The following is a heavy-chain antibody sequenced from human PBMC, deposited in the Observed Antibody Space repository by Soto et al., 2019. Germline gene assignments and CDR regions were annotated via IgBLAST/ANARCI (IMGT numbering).Heavy chain of an antibody. V-gene: IGHV4-59*08. CDR1: SGPSSSHN. Sequence: QVQLQQSGPGLVKPSETLSLTCTVSSGPSSSHNWGWIRQSPGRGLEWIGYVYNTGGTSYNPSLKSRVTISADTSANHISLTLSSVTAADTDIYYCVRQGIGNLHGLVDVWGQGTTVSVSS. CDR3: VRQGIGNLHGLVDV. D-gene: IGHD1-1*01. J-gene: IGHJ6*02. CDR2: VYNTGGT.